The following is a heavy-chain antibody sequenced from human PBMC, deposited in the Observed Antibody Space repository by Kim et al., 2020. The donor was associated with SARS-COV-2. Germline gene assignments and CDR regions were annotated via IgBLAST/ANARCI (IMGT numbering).Heavy chain of an antibody. CDR3: ARFNYSGGWFDP. D-gene: IGHD4-4*01. V-gene: IGHV4-39*01. Sequence: YYNPSLKSRVTISVDTSKNQFSLKLSSVTAADTAVYYCARFNYSGGWFDPWGQGTLVTVSS. J-gene: IGHJ5*02.